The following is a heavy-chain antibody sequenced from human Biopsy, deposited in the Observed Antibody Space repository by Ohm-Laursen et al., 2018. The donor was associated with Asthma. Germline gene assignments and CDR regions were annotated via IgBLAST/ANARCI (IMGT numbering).Heavy chain of an antibody. CDR3: VRATSTWSQSGPHYFDH. D-gene: IGHD6-13*01. CDR2: VHSTGST. V-gene: IGHV4-59*01. CDR1: PGSINDYY. Sequence: PSETLSLTCTVSPGSINDYYWNWIRQFPGKGLEWIGYVHSTGSTRFNPSLKSRLTISVDTSVDQVSLKLTSVTAADTAVYYCVRATSTWSQSGPHYFDHWGQGTLVTVS. J-gene: IGHJ4*02.